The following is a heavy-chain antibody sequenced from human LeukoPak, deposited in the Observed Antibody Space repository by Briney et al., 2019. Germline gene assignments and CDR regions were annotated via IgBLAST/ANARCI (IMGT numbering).Heavy chain of an antibody. J-gene: IGHJ4*02. CDR3: ARGLYYFFDY. D-gene: IGHD4/OR15-4a*01. Sequence: GGSLRLSCAASGFTFRSYGMSWVRQAPGKGLEWVSAISGSGGSTYYADSVKGRFTISRDNSKNTLYLQMNSLRAEDTAVYYCARGLYYFFDYWGQGTLVTVSS. CDR1: GFTFRSYG. V-gene: IGHV3-23*01. CDR2: ISGSGGST.